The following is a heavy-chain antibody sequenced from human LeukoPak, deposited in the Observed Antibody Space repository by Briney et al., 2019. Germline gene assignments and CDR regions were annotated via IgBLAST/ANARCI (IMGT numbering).Heavy chain of an antibody. D-gene: IGHD1-7*01. CDR3: ARDIDWNFLS. Sequence: SETLSLTCTVSGGSISSGSYYWSWIRQPAGKGLEWIGRIYTSGSTNYNPSLKSRVTISVDTSKNQFSLRLTSVTAAAPAVYYCARDIDWNFLSSGQGTLVTVSS. CDR2: IYTSGST. CDR1: GGSISSGSYY. V-gene: IGHV4-61*02. J-gene: IGHJ5*02.